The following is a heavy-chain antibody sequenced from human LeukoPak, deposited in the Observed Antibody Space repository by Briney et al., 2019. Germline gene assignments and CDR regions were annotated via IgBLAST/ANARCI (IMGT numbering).Heavy chain of an antibody. V-gene: IGHV3-30*18. Sequence: PGGSLRLSCAASGFTFSSYGMHWVRQAPGKGLEWVAVISYDGSNKYYADSVKGRFTISRDNSKNTLYLQMNSLRAEDTAVYYCAKSREVYCSSTSCYPPFDYWGQGTLVTVSS. J-gene: IGHJ4*02. D-gene: IGHD2-2*01. CDR2: ISYDGSNK. CDR3: AKSREVYCSSTSCYPPFDY. CDR1: GFTFSSYG.